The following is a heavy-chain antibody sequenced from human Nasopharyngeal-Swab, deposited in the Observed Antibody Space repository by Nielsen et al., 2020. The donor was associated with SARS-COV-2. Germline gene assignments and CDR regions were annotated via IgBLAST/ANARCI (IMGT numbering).Heavy chain of an antibody. Sequence: GGSLRLYCAASGFIFRASAIHWVRKAHGKGRGWVGRIGDKDHNYATTYGASVQGRFTISRDDSKNTAFLQMDSLKTEDTALYYCTTDFYFDYWGQGTLVTVSS. CDR3: TTDFYFDY. J-gene: IGHJ4*02. CDR2: IGDKDHNYAT. V-gene: IGHV3-73*01. CDR1: GFIFRASA.